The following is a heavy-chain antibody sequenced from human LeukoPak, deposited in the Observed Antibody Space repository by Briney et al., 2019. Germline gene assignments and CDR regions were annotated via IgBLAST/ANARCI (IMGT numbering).Heavy chain of an antibody. V-gene: IGHV3-30*02. Sequence: GGSLRLSCAASGFTFSSYGMYWVRQAPGKGLEWVSYISFNGSNVHYADSVKGRFTISRDNSKSTLFLQMNSLRPEDTAVYYCAKPTAGSPTAAGLDYWGQGTLVTVSS. D-gene: IGHD4-17*01. J-gene: IGHJ4*02. CDR3: AKPTAGSPTAAGLDY. CDR2: ISFNGSNV. CDR1: GFTFSSYG.